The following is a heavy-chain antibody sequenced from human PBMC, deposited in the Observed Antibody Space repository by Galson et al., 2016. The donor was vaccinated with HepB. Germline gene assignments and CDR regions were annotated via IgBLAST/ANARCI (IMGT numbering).Heavy chain of an antibody. Sequence: SLRLSCAVSGFTFRSYGMQWVRQAPGKGLEWVAVIWNDGSERDYGDSVKGRFTIARDDSKNMVYLQMNSVRGEDTAVYYCVRWGILGITLDHWGQGTLVTVSS. J-gene: IGHJ5*02. V-gene: IGHV3-33*01. CDR1: GFTFRSYG. CDR3: VRWGILGITLDH. D-gene: IGHD1-26*01. CDR2: IWNDGSER.